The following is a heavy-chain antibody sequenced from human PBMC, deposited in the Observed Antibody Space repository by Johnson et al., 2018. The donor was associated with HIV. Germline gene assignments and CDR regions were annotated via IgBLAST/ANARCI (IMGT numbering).Heavy chain of an antibody. J-gene: IGHJ3*02. CDR1: EFTVSSNY. CDR3: ARVKGATNALDI. Sequence: VQLVESGGGLVQPGGSLRLSCAASEFTVSSNYMNWVRQAPGKGLEWVSLLYSGGSTYYADSEKGRFTISRDSSKNTVYLQMNNLRAEDTSLYYCARVKGATNALDIWGPGTLVTVSS. D-gene: IGHD1-26*01. V-gene: IGHV3-66*01. CDR2: LYSGGST.